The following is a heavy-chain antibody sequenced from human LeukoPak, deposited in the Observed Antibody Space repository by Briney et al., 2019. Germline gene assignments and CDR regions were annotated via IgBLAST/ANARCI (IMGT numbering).Heavy chain of an antibody. J-gene: IGHJ4*02. CDR3: ATRGGGSWTLDY. CDR2: INHSGST. V-gene: IGHV4-34*01. Sequence: SETLSLTCAVYGGSFNGYYWSWVRQPPGKGLEWIGEINHSGSTNYNPSLKSRVTISVDTSKNQFSLKLSSVTAADTAVYYCATRGGGSWTLDYWGQGTLVTVSS. CDR1: GGSFNGYY. D-gene: IGHD2-15*01.